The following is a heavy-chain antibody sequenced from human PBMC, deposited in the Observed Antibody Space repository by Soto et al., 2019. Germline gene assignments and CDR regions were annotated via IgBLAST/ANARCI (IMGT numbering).Heavy chain of an antibody. Sequence: QAQLVESGGGVVQPGRSLRLSCAASEFTFNTYAMHWVRQAPGKGLEWVAVIAYDGNDKYYADSVKGRFTISRDNSKNALYLQMNTLRPEDTAMYYCARDAGNYVPYYYGMDVWGQGTTVTVSS. V-gene: IGHV3-30*03. D-gene: IGHD1-7*01. CDR2: IAYDGNDK. CDR3: ARDAGNYVPYYYGMDV. J-gene: IGHJ6*02. CDR1: EFTFNTYA.